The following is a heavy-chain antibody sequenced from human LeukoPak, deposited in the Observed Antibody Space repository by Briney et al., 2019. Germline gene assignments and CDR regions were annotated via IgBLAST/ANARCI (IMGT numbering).Heavy chain of an antibody. Sequence: ASEKVSCKASGYIFTSYVLHWVRQAPGQGLEWMGWINTNTGNPTYAQGFTGRFVFSLDTSVSTAYLQISSLKADDTAMYYCARGDYETHGYQTRWGQGTLVTVSS. CDR1: GYIFTSYV. CDR2: INTNTGNP. D-gene: IGHD3-22*01. J-gene: IGHJ4*02. CDR3: ARGDYETHGYQTR. V-gene: IGHV7-4-1*02.